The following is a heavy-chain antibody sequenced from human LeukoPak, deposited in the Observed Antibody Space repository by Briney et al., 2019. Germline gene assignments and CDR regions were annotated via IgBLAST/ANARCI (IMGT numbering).Heavy chain of an antibody. V-gene: IGHV3-7*01. D-gene: IGHD3-22*01. J-gene: IGHJ4*02. CDR3: ARDLNYYDSSGYRHLHFDY. Sequence: GGSLRLSCAASGFTFSSYWMSWVRQAPGKGLEWVANIKQDGSEKYYVDSVKGGFTISRDNAKNSLYLQMNSLRAEDTAVYYCARDLNYYDSSGYRHLHFDYWGQGTLVTVSS. CDR2: IKQDGSEK. CDR1: GFTFSSYW.